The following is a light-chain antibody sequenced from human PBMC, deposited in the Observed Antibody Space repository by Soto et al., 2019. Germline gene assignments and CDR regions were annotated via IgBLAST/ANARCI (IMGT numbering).Light chain of an antibody. V-gene: IGKV1-39*01. CDR1: QSILRY. Sequence: DIQMTQSPSSLSASVGDRVTITCRASQSILRYFNWYQQKPGKAPKLLLYTASRLQSGVPSRFSGSGSGTDFALTISSLQPEDFTNYYRQQSYNTPWTFGQGTKVEIK. J-gene: IGKJ1*01. CDR2: TAS. CDR3: QQSYNTPWT.